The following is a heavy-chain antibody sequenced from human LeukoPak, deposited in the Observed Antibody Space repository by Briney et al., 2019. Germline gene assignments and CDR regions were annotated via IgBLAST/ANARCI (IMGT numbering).Heavy chain of an antibody. Sequence: GGSLRLSCAASGFTFSSSAMSWVRQAPGKGLEWDSGISESGGSTYYADSVKGRFTSSRDNSKNTLYLQMNNLRAEDTAAYYCAKGSFWGQGTLVTASS. CDR2: ISESGGST. J-gene: IGHJ4*02. D-gene: IGHD3-10*01. V-gene: IGHV3-23*01. CDR3: AKGSF. CDR1: GFTFSSSA.